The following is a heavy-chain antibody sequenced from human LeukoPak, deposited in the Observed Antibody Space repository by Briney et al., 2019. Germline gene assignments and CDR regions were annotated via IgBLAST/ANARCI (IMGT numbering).Heavy chain of an antibody. CDR1: GGSVGSNY. V-gene: IGHV4-59*02. Sequence: SETLFLTCSVSGGSVGSNYWSWVRQPPGKGLEWIGYISYSGDTKYNPSLKSRLSMSVDTSKNQCSLMLTSVTAADTAVYYCARGSGWYPHWGQGTLVTVSS. J-gene: IGHJ1*01. CDR2: ISYSGDT. D-gene: IGHD6-19*01. CDR3: ARGSGWYPH.